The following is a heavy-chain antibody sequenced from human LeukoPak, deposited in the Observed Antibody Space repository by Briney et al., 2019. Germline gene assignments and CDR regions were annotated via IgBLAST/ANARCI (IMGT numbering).Heavy chain of an antibody. CDR1: GGSFSGYY. Sequence: SETLSLTCAVYGGSFSGYYWSWIRQPPGKGLEWIGEINHSGGTNYNPSLKSRVTISVDTSKNQFSLKLSSVTAADTAVYYCARHSRGQPSDYWGQGTLVTVSS. D-gene: IGHD6-25*01. CDR3: ARHSRGQPSDY. CDR2: INHSGGT. J-gene: IGHJ4*02. V-gene: IGHV4-34*01.